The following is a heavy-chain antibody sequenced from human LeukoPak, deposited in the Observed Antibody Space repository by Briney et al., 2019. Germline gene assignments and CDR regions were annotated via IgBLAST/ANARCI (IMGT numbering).Heavy chain of an antibody. CDR1: GYIFTTYW. J-gene: IGHJ4*02. CDR2: IYPGDSDT. CDR3: ARLHPYTTGWYVGADY. Sequence: GESLKISCKTSGYIFTTYWIGWVRQMPGRGLEWMALIYPGDSDTRYSPSFRGQVTISADNSITTPYLQWRSLKASDTAIYYCARLHPYTTGWYVGADYWGQGTLVSVSS. D-gene: IGHD6-19*01. V-gene: IGHV5-51*01.